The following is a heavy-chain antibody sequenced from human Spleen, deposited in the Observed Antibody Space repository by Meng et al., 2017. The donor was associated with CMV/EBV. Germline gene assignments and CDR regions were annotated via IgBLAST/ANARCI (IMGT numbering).Heavy chain of an antibody. CDR2: INPNSGGT. Sequence: ASVKVSCKASGGTFSSYAISWVRQAPGQGLEWMGWINPNSGGTNYAQKFQGRVTMTRDTSISTAYMELSRLRSDDTAVYYCARVVDGDYLFYYWGQGTLVTVSA. CDR1: GGTFSSYA. D-gene: IGHD4-17*01. CDR3: ARVVDGDYLFYY. V-gene: IGHV1-2*02. J-gene: IGHJ4*02.